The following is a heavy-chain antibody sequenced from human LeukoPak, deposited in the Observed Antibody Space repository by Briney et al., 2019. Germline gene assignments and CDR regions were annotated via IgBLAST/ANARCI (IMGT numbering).Heavy chain of an antibody. CDR1: GYSFTGYY. D-gene: IGHD3-22*01. CDR2: INPNSGGT. J-gene: IGHJ3*02. CDR3: ARDFGGYYDSSGYYGDAFDI. Sequence: ASVKVSCKASGYSFTGYYMHWVRQAPGQGLEWMGWINPNSGGTNYAQKFQGRVSVTRDTSVSTAYMELSRLRSDDTAVYFCARDFGGYYDSSGYYGDAFDIWGQGTLVTVSS. V-gene: IGHV1-2*02.